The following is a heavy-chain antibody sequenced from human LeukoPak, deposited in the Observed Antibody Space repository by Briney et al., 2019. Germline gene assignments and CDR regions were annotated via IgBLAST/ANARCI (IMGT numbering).Heavy chain of an antibody. J-gene: IGHJ3*02. CDR2: ISSSSSYI. Sequence: GGSLRLSCAASGFTFSSYSMNWVRQAPGKGLEWVSSISSSSSYIYYADSVKGRFTISRDNAKNSLYLQMNSLRAEDTAVYYCARELPPTYYYDSRDAFDIWGQGTMVTVSS. CDR1: GFTFSSYS. V-gene: IGHV3-21*01. CDR3: ARELPPTYYYDSRDAFDI. D-gene: IGHD3-22*01.